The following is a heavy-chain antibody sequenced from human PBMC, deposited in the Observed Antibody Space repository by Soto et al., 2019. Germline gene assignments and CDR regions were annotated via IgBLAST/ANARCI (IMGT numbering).Heavy chain of an antibody. V-gene: IGHV1-46*03. CDR1: GYTFLNYY. CDR3: SISTADFDC. J-gene: IGHJ4*01. CDR2: INPRDGST. D-gene: IGHD3-9*01. Sequence: ASVKVSCKASGYTFLNYYIHWVRQAPGQGLEWMGIINPRDGSTNYAQKFQGRITMTRDTSTSTVYMELSSLRSDDTAVYYCSISTADFDCWGRGCLVTVSS.